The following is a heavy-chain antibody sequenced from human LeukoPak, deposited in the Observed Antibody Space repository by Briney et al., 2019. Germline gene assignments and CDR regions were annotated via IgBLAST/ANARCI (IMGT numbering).Heavy chain of an antibody. Sequence: SLKVSCMASRGTFSAYAICCVRAAPRQGLEWMFETILMLGIANFAQTFQGRVTITADESTSTAYMELSSLRTEDKAVYYCARDITGLGSGSYALVYWGQGTLVTVSS. V-gene: IGHV1-69*13. CDR1: RGTFSAYA. J-gene: IGHJ4*02. CDR3: ARDITGLGSGSYALVY. CDR2: TILMLGIA. D-gene: IGHD3-10*01.